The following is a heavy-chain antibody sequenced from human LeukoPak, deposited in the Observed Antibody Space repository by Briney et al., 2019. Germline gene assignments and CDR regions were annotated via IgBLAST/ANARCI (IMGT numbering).Heavy chain of an antibody. V-gene: IGHV3-74*01. CDR3: ARAARADCTSPTCHSWLAP. D-gene: IGHD2/OR15-2a*01. J-gene: IGHJ5*02. CDR2: IYVDGRTT. Sequence: GGSLRLSCVASGFTFSNYWMHWVRQPPGKGLVWVSRIYVDGRTTNYADSVKGRFTISRDNAKNTVYLEMNSLRAEDTAVYYCARAARADCTSPTCHSWLAPWGQGTQVTVSS. CDR1: GFTFSNYW.